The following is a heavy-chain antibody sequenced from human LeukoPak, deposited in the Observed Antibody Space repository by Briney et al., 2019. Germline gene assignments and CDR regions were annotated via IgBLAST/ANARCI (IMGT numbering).Heavy chain of an antibody. CDR3: AKGHTDY. V-gene: IGHV3-74*01. CDR1: GFTFSSYW. Sequence: GGSLRLSCAVSGFTFSSYWMHWVRQAPGKGLVWVSHIKTDGSTTAYADSVKGRFTISRDNAKNTLYLQMNSLRAEDTAVYYCAKGHTDYWGQGTLVTVSS. CDR2: IKTDGSTT. J-gene: IGHJ4*02.